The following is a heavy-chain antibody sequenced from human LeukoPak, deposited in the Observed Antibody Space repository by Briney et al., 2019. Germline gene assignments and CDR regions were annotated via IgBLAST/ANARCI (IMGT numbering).Heavy chain of an antibody. CDR2: ISSSSSYI. CDR3: AKNYYDSSGLFDY. D-gene: IGHD3-22*01. CDR1: GFTFSSSA. V-gene: IGHV3-21*01. J-gene: IGHJ4*02. Sequence: GGSLRLSCAASGFTFSSSAMSWVRQAPGKGLEWVSSISSSSSYIYYADSVKGRFTISRDNAKNSLHLQMNSLRAEDTAVYYCAKNYYDSSGLFDYWGQGTLVIVSS.